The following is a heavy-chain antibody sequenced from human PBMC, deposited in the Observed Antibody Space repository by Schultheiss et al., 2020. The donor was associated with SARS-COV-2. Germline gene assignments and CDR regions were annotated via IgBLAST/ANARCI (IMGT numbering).Heavy chain of an antibody. D-gene: IGHD1-26*01. CDR3: ARVISGSYYFDY. CDR2: INHSGST. Sequence: SQTLSLTCAVDGGSFSGYYWSLIRQPPGKGLECIGEINHSGSTNYNPSLKSRVTISVDTAKNQFSLKLSSVTAADTALYYCARVISGSYYFDYWGQGTLVTVSS. CDR1: GGSFSGYY. J-gene: IGHJ4*02. V-gene: IGHV4-34*01.